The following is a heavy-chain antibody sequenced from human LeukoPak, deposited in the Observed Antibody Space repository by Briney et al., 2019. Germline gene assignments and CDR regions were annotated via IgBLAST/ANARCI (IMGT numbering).Heavy chain of an antibody. CDR3: ARAPTTVTNYYFDY. J-gene: IGHJ4*02. D-gene: IGHD4-17*01. CDR2: ISSNGGST. CDR1: GFTFGDYA. V-gene: IGHV3-64*01. Sequence: GGSLRLPCTASGFTFGDYAMSWVRQAPGKGLEYVSAISSNGGSTYYANSVKGRFTISRDNSKNTLYLQMGSLRAEDMAVYYCARAPTTVTNYYFDYWGQGTLVTVSS.